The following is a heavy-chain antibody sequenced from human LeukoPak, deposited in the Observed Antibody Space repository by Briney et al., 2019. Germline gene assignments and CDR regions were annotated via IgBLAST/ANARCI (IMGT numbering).Heavy chain of an antibody. CDR1: GFTFSSYA. J-gene: IGHJ4*02. CDR2: ISGSGVST. CDR3: ITANRGPSPLSDY. V-gene: IGHV3-23*01. D-gene: IGHD2/OR15-2a*01. Sequence: GGSLRLSCSASGFTFSSYAMSWGRQAPGKGLEWVSAISGSGVSTYYADSLKGRVTISRDNSKNTLYLQMNSLRAAATAVYYCITANRGPSPLSDYWGQGALVTVSS.